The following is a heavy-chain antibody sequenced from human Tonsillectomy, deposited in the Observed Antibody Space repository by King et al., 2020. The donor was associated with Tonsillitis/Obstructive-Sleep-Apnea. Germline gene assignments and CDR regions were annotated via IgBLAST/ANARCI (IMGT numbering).Heavy chain of an antibody. CDR3: ARKSGSSWIPNYFYMDV. CDR1: GYAFTTYW. CDR2: IYPANSDT. V-gene: IGHV5-51*01. Sequence: VQLVESGAEVRKPGESLKISCKASGYAFTTYWIGWVRQMPGKGLEWMVIIYPANSDTRYSPSFEGQVTISADKSITTAYLQWTSLTASDTAMYYCARKSGSSWIPNYFYMDVWGTGTTVTVSS. J-gene: IGHJ6*03. D-gene: IGHD6-13*01.